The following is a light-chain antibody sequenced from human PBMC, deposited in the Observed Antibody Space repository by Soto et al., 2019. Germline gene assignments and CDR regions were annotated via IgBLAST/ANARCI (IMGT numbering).Light chain of an antibody. J-gene: IGKJ4*01. Sequence: EIVMTQSPGTLSVSPGERATLSCRASQSLGSNLAWYQQKPCQAPRLLIYGASSRATGFPARFSAGGSGTDFNLTISSLQSEDFAIYHCQQYNNWPSATFGGGTKVDIK. V-gene: IGKV3-15*01. CDR1: QSLGSN. CDR3: QQYNNWPSAT. CDR2: GAS.